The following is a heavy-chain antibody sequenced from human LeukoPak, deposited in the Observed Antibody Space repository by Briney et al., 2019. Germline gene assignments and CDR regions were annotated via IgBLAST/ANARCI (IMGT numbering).Heavy chain of an antibody. CDR3: ARALMGGITISNYYYYGMDV. Sequence: PGGSLRLSCAASGFTFSSYGMHWVRQAPGKGLEWVAVIWYDGSNKYYADSVKGRFTISRGNSKNTLYLQMNSLRAEDTAVYYCARALMGGITISNYYYYGMDVWGQGTTVTVSS. CDR1: GFTFSSYG. V-gene: IGHV3-33*01. CDR2: IWYDGSNK. D-gene: IGHD3-3*01. J-gene: IGHJ6*02.